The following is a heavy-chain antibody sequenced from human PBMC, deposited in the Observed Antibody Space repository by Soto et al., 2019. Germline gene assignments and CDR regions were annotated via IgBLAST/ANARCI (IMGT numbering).Heavy chain of an antibody. CDR3: ARGDPLGAY. CDR1: GFTFSTAW. Sequence: GGSLRLSCAASGFTFSTAWMHWVRQTPGKGLVWVSHINPDGSNIAYADSVKGRFTISRDNAKNTLYLQVNSLRAEDTAVYYCARGDPLGAYWGQGTLVTVSS. D-gene: IGHD3-16*01. CDR2: INPDGSNI. V-gene: IGHV3-74*01. J-gene: IGHJ4*02.